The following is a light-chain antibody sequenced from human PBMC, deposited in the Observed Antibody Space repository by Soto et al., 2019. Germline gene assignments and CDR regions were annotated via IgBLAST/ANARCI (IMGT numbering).Light chain of an antibody. V-gene: IGLV1-47*01. CDR1: SSNIGSNY. CDR3: AAWDDSLSVVV. CDR2: RNN. Sequence: QLVLTQPPSASGTPGQRVTISCSGSSSNIGSNYVYWYQQLPGTAPKLLIYRNNQRPSGVPDRFSGSKSGTSASLAISALRSEDEADYYCAAWDDSLSVVVFGGGTKVTVL. J-gene: IGLJ2*01.